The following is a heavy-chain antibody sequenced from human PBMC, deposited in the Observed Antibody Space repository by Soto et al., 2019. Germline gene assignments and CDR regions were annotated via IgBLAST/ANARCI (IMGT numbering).Heavy chain of an antibody. D-gene: IGHD2-2*01. CDR2: IKSKTDGGTT. CDR1: GFTFSNAW. J-gene: IGHJ6*02. CDR3: TTGGSPYCSSTSCYYYYYGMDV. Sequence: PGGSLRLSCAASGFTFSNAWMSWVRQAPGKGLEWVGRIKSKTDGGTTDYAAPVKGRFTISRDDSKNTLYLQMNSLKTEDTAVYYCTTGGSPYCSSTSCYYYYYGMDVWGQGTTVTVSS. V-gene: IGHV3-15*01.